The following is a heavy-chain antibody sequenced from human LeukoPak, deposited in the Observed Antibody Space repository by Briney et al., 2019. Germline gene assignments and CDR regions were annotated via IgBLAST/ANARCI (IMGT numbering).Heavy chain of an antibody. Sequence: PGGPLRLSCAASGFTFSSHAMNWVRRVPGKGLVWVSTISADGDGPHYADSVKGRFTISRDNSKNTLFLQMNSLRDGDTAVYFCARTFNGFDPTFDYWGQGTLVTVSS. V-gene: IGHV3-23*01. J-gene: IGHJ4*02. CDR1: GFTFSSHA. CDR2: ISADGDGP. CDR3: ARTFNGFDPTFDY. D-gene: IGHD6-25*01.